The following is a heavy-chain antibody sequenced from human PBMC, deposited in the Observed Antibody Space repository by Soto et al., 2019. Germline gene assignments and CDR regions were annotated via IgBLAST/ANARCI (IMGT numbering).Heavy chain of an antibody. V-gene: IGHV4-30-4*01. J-gene: IGHJ4*02. CDR2: IYDGGTT. CDR1: GGSISSAAYC. CDR3: ARGPSEDKVDY. Sequence: QVQLQESGPRLVSPSQTLSLTCTVSGGSISSAAYCWSWIRQSPDKGLEWIGHIYDGGTTYSSPSLKGRVTISADTSETQFSLKLNSVSAADTAVYYCARGPSEDKVDYWGQGIQVTVSS.